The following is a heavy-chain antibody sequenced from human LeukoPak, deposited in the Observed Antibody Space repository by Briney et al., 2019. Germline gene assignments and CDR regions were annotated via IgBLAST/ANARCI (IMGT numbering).Heavy chain of an antibody. Sequence: PSETLSLTCTVSGGSISSGSYYWSWIRQPAGKGLEWIGRIYTSGITNYNPSLKSRVTISVDTSKNQFSLKLSSVTAADTAVYYCASEAAAGGFDYWGQGTLVTVSS. J-gene: IGHJ4*02. CDR3: ASEAAAGGFDY. D-gene: IGHD6-13*01. V-gene: IGHV4-61*02. CDR1: GGSISSGSYY. CDR2: IYTSGIT.